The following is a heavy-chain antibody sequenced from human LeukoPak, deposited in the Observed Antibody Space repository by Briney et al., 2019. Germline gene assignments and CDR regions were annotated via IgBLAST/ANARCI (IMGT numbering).Heavy chain of an antibody. D-gene: IGHD1-26*01. V-gene: IGHV4-4*09. CDR1: GGSITSYY. CDR2: IYTSGST. CDR3: ARHTPGTYSFDY. J-gene: IGHJ4*02. Sequence: PSETLSLTCTVSGGSITSYYWSWIRQPPGKGLEWIGYIYTSGSTNYNPSLKSRVTISVDTSKNQFSLKLSSATAADTAVYYCARHTPGTYSFDYWGQGTLVTVSS.